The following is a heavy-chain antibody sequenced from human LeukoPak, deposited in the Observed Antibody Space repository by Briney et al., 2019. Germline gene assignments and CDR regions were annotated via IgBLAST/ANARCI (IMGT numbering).Heavy chain of an antibody. CDR1: GFTFSDYY. Sequence: GGSLRLSCAASGFTFSDYYMSWIRQAPGKGLEWVSSISTNGGSTYYADSVKGRFTISRDNSKNTLYLQLNSLRAEDTAIYYCARSLIYGGGYYFDYWGQGTLVTVSS. CDR2: ISTNGGST. J-gene: IGHJ4*02. CDR3: ARSLIYGGGYYFDY. D-gene: IGHD4-23*01. V-gene: IGHV3-23*01.